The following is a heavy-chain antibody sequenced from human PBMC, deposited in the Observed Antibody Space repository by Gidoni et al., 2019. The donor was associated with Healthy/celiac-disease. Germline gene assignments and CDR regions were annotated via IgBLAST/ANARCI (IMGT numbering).Heavy chain of an antibody. Sequence: DGLGWIGSIYYSGSTYYNPSLKSRVTISVDTSKNQFSLKLSSVTAADTAVYYCARQSGSSPGDYWGQGTLVTVSS. V-gene: IGHV4-39*01. J-gene: IGHJ4*02. CDR2: IYYSGST. D-gene: IGHD5-12*01. CDR3: ARQSGSSPGDY.